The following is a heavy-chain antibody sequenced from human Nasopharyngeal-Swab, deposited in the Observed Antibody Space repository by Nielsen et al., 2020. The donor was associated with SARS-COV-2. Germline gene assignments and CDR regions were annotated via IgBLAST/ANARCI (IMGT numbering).Heavy chain of an antibody. J-gene: IGHJ6*03. Sequence: GESLKISCAASGFTVSSNYMSWVRQAQGKGLEWVSVIYSGGSTYYADSVKGRFTISRDNSKNTLYLQMNSLRAEDTAVYYCARGARCGGSCYEYYYYYYYYMDVWGKGTTVTVSS. V-gene: IGHV3-66*01. CDR3: ARGARCGGSCYEYYYYYYYYMDV. D-gene: IGHD2-15*01. CDR1: GFTVSSNY. CDR2: IYSGGST.